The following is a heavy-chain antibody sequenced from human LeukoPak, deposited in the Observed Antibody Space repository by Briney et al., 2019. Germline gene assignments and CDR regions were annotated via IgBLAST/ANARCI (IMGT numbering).Heavy chain of an antibody. D-gene: IGHD3-22*01. Sequence: PGGSLRLSCAASGFTFSSYAMHWVRQAPGKGLEWVAVISYDGSNKYYADSVKGRFTISRDNSKNTLYLQMNSLRAEDTAVYYCARDPEYYYDSSNLYYFDYWGQGTLVTVSS. CDR1: GFTFSSYA. CDR2: ISYDGSNK. V-gene: IGHV3-30-3*01. CDR3: ARDPEYYYDSSNLYYFDY. J-gene: IGHJ4*02.